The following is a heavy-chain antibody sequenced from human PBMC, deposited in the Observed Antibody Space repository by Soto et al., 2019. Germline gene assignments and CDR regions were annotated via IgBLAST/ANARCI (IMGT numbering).Heavy chain of an antibody. CDR1: GFTFSSYA. CDR3: ARDKRDLRFLEWSYYFDY. D-gene: IGHD3-3*01. J-gene: IGHJ4*02. Sequence: QVQLVESGGGVVQPGRSLRLSCAASGFTFSSYAMHWVRQAPGKGLEWVAAISYDGSNKYYADSVKGRFTISGDNSKNTLYLQMNSLRAEDTAVYYCARDKRDLRFLEWSYYFDYWGQGTLVTVSS. CDR2: ISYDGSNK. V-gene: IGHV3-30-3*01.